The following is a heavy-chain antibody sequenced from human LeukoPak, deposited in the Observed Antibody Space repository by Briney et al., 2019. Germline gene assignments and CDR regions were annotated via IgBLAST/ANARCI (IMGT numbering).Heavy chain of an antibody. CDR1: GFTFSSYA. J-gene: IGHJ3*02. Sequence: PGGSLRLSCAASGFTFSSYAMSWVRQAPGKGLEGVSGISGSGGSAYYADSVKGRVTISRDNPKNRLYLQVNSLRAEDTAVYYCAKVNYYDGSGYYYDAFDIWGQGAMVTVSS. CDR3: AKVNYYDGSGYYYDAFDI. V-gene: IGHV3-23*01. D-gene: IGHD3-22*01. CDR2: ISGSGGSA.